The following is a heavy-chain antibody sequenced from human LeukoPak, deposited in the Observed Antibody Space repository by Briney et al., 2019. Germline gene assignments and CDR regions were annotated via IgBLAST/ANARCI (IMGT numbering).Heavy chain of an antibody. CDR2: MNPNSGNT. V-gene: IGHV1-8*03. J-gene: IGHJ6*03. D-gene: IGHD1-7*01. Sequence: ASVTVSCKASGYTFTSYDINWVRQAPGQGLEWMGWMNPNSGNTGYAQKFQGRVTITRNTSISTAYMELSSLRSEDTAVYYCARVGFRNYEGYYYYYMDVWGKGTTVTVSS. CDR3: ARVGFRNYEGYYYYYMDV. CDR1: GYTFTSYD.